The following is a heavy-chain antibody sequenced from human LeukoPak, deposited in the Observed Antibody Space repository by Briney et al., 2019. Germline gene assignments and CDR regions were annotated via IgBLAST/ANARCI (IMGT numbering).Heavy chain of an antibody. CDR3: ARDPIVVVVAANRYYGMDV. V-gene: IGHV3-30-3*01. Sequence: GGSLRLSCVASGFTFSSYAMHWVRQAPGKGLEWVAVISYDGSNKYYADSVKGRFTISRDNSKNTPYLQMNSLRAGDTAVYYCARDPIVVVVAANRYYGMDVWGQGTTVTVSS. CDR2: ISYDGSNK. D-gene: IGHD2-15*01. J-gene: IGHJ6*02. CDR1: GFTFSSYA.